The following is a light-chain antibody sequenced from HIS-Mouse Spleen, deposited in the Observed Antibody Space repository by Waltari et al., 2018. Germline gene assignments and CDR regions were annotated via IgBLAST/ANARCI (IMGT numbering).Light chain of an antibody. CDR2: PNK. J-gene: IGLJ2*01. CDR3: GTWDSSLSAGV. V-gene: IGLV1-51*01. Sequence: QSVLTQPPSVSAAPGQKVPISFPGSTPHIWDNSVSSYQQPPGTAPKLLIYPNKKRPSGIPDRFSGSKSGTSATLGITGLQTGDEADYYCGTWDSSLSAGVFGGGTKLTVL. CDR1: TPHIWDNS.